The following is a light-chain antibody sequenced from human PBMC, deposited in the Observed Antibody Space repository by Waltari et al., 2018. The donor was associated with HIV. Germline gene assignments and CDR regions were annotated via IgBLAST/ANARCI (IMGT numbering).Light chain of an antibody. CDR3: GTWDSSLSAVV. Sequence: QSVLTQPPSVSAAPGQKVTISCSGSSSNIGNNYLSWSQPLPGTAPKLLIHENNKRPSGIPDRFSGSKSGTSATLGVTGLQTGDEADYFCGTWDSSLSAVVFGGGTKLTVL. V-gene: IGLV1-51*02. J-gene: IGLJ2*01. CDR2: ENN. CDR1: SSNIGNNY.